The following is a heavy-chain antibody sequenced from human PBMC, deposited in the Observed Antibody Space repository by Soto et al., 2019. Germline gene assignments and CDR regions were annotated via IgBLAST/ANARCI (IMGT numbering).Heavy chain of an antibody. CDR2: IYYSGST. Sequence: QVQLQESGPGLVKPSETLSLTCTVSGGSISSYYWSWLRQPPGKGLEWIGYIYYSGSTNYNPSLKSRVTISGDTSKNQFSLKLSSVTAADTAVYYCAREGLTGTIGLYYYYGMDVWGQGTTVTVSS. CDR1: GGSISSYY. CDR3: AREGLTGTIGLYYYYGMDV. D-gene: IGHD1-7*01. J-gene: IGHJ6*02. V-gene: IGHV4-59*01.